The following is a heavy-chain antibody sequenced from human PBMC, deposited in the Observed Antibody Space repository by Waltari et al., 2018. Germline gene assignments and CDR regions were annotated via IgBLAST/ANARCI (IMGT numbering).Heavy chain of an antibody. J-gene: IGHJ5*02. CDR1: GGSISSSSYY. CDR3: ARGFGSATTSRFDP. V-gene: IGHV4-39*07. CDR2: MDYSGRT. D-gene: IGHD5-12*01. Sequence: QLQLQESGPGLVKPPETLSLTCTVSGGSISSSSYYWGWIRQPPETGLEWVASMDYSGRTDYNPSLKSRVTISVDTSKNQFSLEVRSVTAADTAVYYCARGFGSATTSRFDPWGQGIVVTVSS.